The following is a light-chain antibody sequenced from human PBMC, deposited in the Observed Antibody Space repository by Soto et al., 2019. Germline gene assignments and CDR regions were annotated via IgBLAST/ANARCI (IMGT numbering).Light chain of an antibody. CDR1: QSVSSSY. J-gene: IGKJ4*01. CDR3: QQYGSSPLT. CDR2: GAS. V-gene: IGKV3-20*01. Sequence: EIFLTQSPGTLSLSPGDRATLSCRASQSVSSSYLAWYQQKPGQAPRLLIYGASSRATGIQDRFSGSGSGTDFTLTISRLEPEDFAVYYCQQYGSSPLTFGEGNKVDIK.